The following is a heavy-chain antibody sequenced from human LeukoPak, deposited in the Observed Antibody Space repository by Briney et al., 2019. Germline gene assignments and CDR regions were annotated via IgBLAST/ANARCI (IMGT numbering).Heavy chain of an antibody. CDR1: GYTFTSSY. CDR3: ARVPCSNGVCYSVGDY. CDR2: INPSDRTT. Sequence: ASVKVSCKASGYTFTSSYIQWVRQAPGQGLEWMGLINPSDRTTSYVQKFQGRVTMTRDTSTTTVYMELSSLRSEDTAVYYCARVPCSNGVCYSVGDYWGQGTLVTVSS. J-gene: IGHJ4*02. V-gene: IGHV1-46*01. D-gene: IGHD2-8*01.